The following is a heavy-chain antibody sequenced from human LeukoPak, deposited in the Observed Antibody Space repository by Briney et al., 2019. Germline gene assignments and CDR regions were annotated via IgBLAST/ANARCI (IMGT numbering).Heavy chain of an antibody. Sequence: GGSLRLSCAASGFTFSSYGMHWVRQAPGKGLEWVAVISYDGSNKYYADSVKGRFTISGDNSKNTLYLQMNSLRAEDTAVYYCARNYMVRGVGFDYWGQGTLVTVSS. CDR2: ISYDGSNK. CDR3: ARNYMVRGVGFDY. V-gene: IGHV3-30*03. CDR1: GFTFSSYG. D-gene: IGHD3-10*01. J-gene: IGHJ4*02.